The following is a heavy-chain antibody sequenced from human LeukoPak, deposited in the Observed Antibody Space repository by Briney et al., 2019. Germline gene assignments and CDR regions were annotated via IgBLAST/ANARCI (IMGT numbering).Heavy chain of an antibody. CDR1: GGSFRGYY. D-gene: IGHD3-10*01. V-gene: IGHV4-34*01. Sequence: PSETLSLTCAVYGGSFRGYYWSWIRQPPGRGLAWIGEINHSGSTNYNPSLKSRVTISADTSKNQFSLKLGSVTAADTAVYYCARISGGVYYYYYYGMDVWGQGTTVTVSS. CDR2: INHSGST. CDR3: ARISGGVYYYYYYGMDV. J-gene: IGHJ6*02.